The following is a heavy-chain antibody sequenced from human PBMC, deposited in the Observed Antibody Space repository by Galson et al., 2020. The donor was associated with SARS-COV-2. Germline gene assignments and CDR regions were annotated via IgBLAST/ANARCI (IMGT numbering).Heavy chain of an antibody. Sequence: ASVKVSCKASGYTFTNYGFSWVRQAPGQGLEWMGWISTYNGNSNYAQKLQGRVTMTTETSTSTAYMELRSLRSDDTAVYYCARVGREVVVVPAAMYYGVDVWGQGTTVTGSS. CDR3: ARVGREVVVVPAAMYYGVDV. CDR1: GYTFTNYG. D-gene: IGHD2-2*01. CDR2: ISTYNGNS. J-gene: IGHJ6*02. V-gene: IGHV1-18*01.